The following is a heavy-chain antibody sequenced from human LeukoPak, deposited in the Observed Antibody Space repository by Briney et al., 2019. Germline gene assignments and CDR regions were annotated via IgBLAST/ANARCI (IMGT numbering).Heavy chain of an antibody. V-gene: IGHV3-21*01. D-gene: IGHD5-24*01. J-gene: IGHJ4*02. Sequence: PGGSLRLSCAASGFTFSSYSMRWVRQAPGKGLEWVASISSSSSYINYADSVKGRFSISRDNAKNSLHLQINRLRAEDTAVYYCARVSQATIDPYYFDYWGQGTLVTVSS. CDR2: ISSSSSYI. CDR1: GFTFSSYS. CDR3: ARVSQATIDPYYFDY.